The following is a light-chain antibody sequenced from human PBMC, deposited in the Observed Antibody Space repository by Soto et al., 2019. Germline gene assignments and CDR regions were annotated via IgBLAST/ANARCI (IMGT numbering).Light chain of an antibody. CDR2: GAS. CDR3: QQYNNWPRT. Sequence: EIVMTQSPATLSVSPGERATLSCRASQSVSSNLAWYQQKPGQAPSLLIYGASTRATGIPARFSGSGSGTELTITISSLQSEDFEVYYCQQYNNWPRTFGQGTKVDI. V-gene: IGKV3-15*01. CDR1: QSVSSN. J-gene: IGKJ1*01.